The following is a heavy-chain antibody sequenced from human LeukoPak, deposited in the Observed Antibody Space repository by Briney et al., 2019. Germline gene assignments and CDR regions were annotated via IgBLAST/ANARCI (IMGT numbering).Heavy chain of an antibody. CDR1: GGSITSYY. V-gene: IGHV4-4*07. CDR3: AREPGDYYYYYYMDV. J-gene: IGHJ6*03. CDR2: IYSRGST. Sequence: SETLSLTCTVSGGSITSYYWSWIRQSAGKGLEWIGRIYSRGSTNYNPSLKSRVTLSVDTSKNQFSLKLSSVTAADTAVYYCAREPGDYYYYYYMDVWGKGTTVTVSS. D-gene: IGHD3-10*01.